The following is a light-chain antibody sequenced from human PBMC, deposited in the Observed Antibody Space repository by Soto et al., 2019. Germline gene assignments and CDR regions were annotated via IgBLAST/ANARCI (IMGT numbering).Light chain of an antibody. J-gene: IGKJ1*01. CDR1: QSVTSK. CDR2: GAS. CDR3: QQYDNWPRT. V-gene: IGKV3-15*01. Sequence: EIVMTQSPATLSVSPGERVTLSCRTSQSVTSKLAWYQQKPGQAPRLLIYGASTRATGIPARFSGSGSGTEFTLTISNLQSEDFAIYYCQQYDNWPRTFGQGTKVEIK.